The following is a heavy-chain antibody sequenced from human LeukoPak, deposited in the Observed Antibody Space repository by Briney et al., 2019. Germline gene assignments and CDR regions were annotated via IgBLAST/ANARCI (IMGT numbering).Heavy chain of an antibody. CDR2: ISGSGGRT. V-gene: IGHV3-23*01. CDR3: AKESGFPYYFDY. CDR1: GFTFSSYA. J-gene: IGHJ4*02. Sequence: GSLRLSCAASGFTFSSYAMSWVRQAPGKGLEWVSTISGSGGRTYYADSVKGRFTISRDNSNNTLSLQMTSLRAGDTAVYYCAKESGFPYYFDYWGQGTLVTVSS.